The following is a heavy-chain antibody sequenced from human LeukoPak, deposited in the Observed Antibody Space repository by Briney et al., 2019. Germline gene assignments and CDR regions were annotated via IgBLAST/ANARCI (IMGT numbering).Heavy chain of an antibody. D-gene: IGHD3-10*01. J-gene: IGHJ3*02. CDR1: AYTFTCYG. CDR2: ISAYNGNT. V-gene: IGHV1-18*04. CDR3: ARVFRGGAFDI. Sequence: ASVKVSCKASAYTFTCYGISWVRQAPGQGLEWMGWISAYNGNTNFAEKLQGRVTMTTDTSTSTAYMELRSLRFDDTGVYYCARVFRGGAFDIWGQGTMVTVSS.